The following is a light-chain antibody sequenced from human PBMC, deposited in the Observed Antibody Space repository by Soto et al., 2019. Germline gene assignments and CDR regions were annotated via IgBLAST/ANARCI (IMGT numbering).Light chain of an antibody. V-gene: IGKV3-20*01. CDR2: GAS. CDR3: QQYGTSPPST. J-gene: IGKJ5*01. CDR1: QSVSSSD. Sequence: EIVLTQSPGTLSLSPGERATLSCRASQSVSSSDLAWYQQKPGQAPRLLINGASSRATGIPDRFSGSGSGTYFTLTISRLEPEDFAVYYCQQYGTSPPSTVGQGTRLESK.